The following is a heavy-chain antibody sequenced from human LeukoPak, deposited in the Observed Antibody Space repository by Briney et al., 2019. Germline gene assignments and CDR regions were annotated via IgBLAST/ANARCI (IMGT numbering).Heavy chain of an antibody. CDR3: ARDKSIPNLDAFDI. V-gene: IGHV3-7*05. J-gene: IGHJ3*02. Sequence: PGGSLRLSCAASGFMFRSYWMTWVRQAPGEGLEWVANIKQGGSEINYLDSVRGRFTISRDDTRNSLYLQMNSLRVEDTAVYYCARDKSIPNLDAFDIWGQGTMVTVSS. CDR1: GFMFRSYW. D-gene: IGHD1-14*01. CDR2: IKQGGSEI.